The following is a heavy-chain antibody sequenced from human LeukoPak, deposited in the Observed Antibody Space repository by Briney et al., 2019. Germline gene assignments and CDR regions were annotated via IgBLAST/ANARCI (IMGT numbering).Heavy chain of an antibody. J-gene: IGHJ4*02. V-gene: IGHV3-74*01. CDR2: INTDGSST. D-gene: IGHD3-10*01. CDR3: ARGNNIFGSSVAGDY. Sequence: PGGSLRLSCAASGFTFSNYWMHWVRQAPGKGLVWVSRINTDGSSTNYADSVKGRFTISRDNAKNTLYLQMSSLRAEDTAVYYCARGNNIFGSSVAGDYWGQGTLVTVSS. CDR1: GFTFSNYW.